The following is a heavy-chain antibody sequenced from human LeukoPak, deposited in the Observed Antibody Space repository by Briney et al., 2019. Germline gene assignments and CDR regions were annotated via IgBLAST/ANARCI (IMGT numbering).Heavy chain of an antibody. CDR2: IWYDGSNK. CDR1: GFTFSSYG. CDR3: ATEDTVNYYYGMDV. J-gene: IGHJ6*02. D-gene: IGHD4-11*01. Sequence: GGSLRLSCAASGFTFSSYGMHWVRQAPGKGLEWVAVIWYDGSNKYYADSVKGRFTISRDNSKNTLYLQMNSLRAEDTTVYYCATEDTVNYYYGMDVWGQGTTVTVSS. V-gene: IGHV3-33*01.